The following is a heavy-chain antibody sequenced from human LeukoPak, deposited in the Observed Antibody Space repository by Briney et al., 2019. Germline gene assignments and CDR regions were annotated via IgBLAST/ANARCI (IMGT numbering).Heavy chain of an antibody. Sequence: PGGSLRLSCAASGFTFSSYWMSWVRQAPGKGLEWVANIKQDGSEKYYADSVKGRFTISRDNAKNSLYLQMNSLRAEDTAVYYCASTYDFWSDLEYWGQGTLVTVSS. D-gene: IGHD3-3*01. CDR3: ASTYDFWSDLEY. CDR1: GFTFSSYW. J-gene: IGHJ4*02. V-gene: IGHV3-7*01. CDR2: IKQDGSEK.